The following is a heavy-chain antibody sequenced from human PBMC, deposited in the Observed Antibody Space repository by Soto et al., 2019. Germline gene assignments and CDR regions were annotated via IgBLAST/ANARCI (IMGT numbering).Heavy chain of an antibody. D-gene: IGHD2-15*01. CDR3: ARDQYWSGGSCFHYYYMDV. J-gene: IGHJ6*03. V-gene: IGHV3-21*01. Sequence: GGSLRLSCAVSGFTFSSYSVNWVRQAPGKGLEWVSSISGSSTYIYYADSVKGRFTISRDNAKNSLYLQMNSLRAEDTAVYYCARDQYWSGGSCFHYYYMDVWGKVTTVTVSS. CDR1: GFTFSSYS. CDR2: ISGSSTYI.